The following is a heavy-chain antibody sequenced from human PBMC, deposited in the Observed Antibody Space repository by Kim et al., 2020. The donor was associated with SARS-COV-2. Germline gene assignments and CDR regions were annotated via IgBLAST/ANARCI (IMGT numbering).Heavy chain of an antibody. CDR3: ARGPHYLRYFDLGYFDY. J-gene: IGHJ4*02. CDR2: ISSSGSTI. D-gene: IGHD3-9*01. Sequence: GGSLRLSCAASGFTFSSYEMNWVRQAPGKGLEWVSYISSSGSTIYYADSVKGRFTNSRDNAKNSLYLQMNSLRAEDTAVYYCARGPHYLRYFDLGYFDYWGQGTLVTVSS. V-gene: IGHV3-48*03. CDR1: GFTFSSYE.